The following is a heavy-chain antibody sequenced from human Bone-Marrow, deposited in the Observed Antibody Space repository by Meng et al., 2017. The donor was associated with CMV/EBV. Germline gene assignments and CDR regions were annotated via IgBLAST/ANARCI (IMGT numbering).Heavy chain of an antibody. V-gene: IGHV3-7*01. CDR2: IKQDGSEK. Sequence: GGSLRLSCAASGFTFSSYWMSWVRQAPGKGLEWVANIKQDGSEKYYVDSVKGRFTISRDNSKNTLYLQMNSLRAEDTAVYYCARDRLTMVRGVIFYYGMDVWGQGTTVTVSS. CDR1: GFTFSSYW. D-gene: IGHD3-10*01. J-gene: IGHJ6*02. CDR3: ARDRLTMVRGVIFYYGMDV.